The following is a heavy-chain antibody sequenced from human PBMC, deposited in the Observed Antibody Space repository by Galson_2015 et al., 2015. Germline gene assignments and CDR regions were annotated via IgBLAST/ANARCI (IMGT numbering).Heavy chain of an antibody. V-gene: IGHV3-30-3*01. Sequence: SLRLSCAASGFTFSSHAMHWVRQAPGKGLEWVAVISYDGSNKYYADSVKGRFTISRDNSKNTLYLQMNSLRAEDTAVYYCAREGQEQWLVRRGWFDPWGQGTLVTVSS. CDR2: ISYDGSNK. CDR3: AREGQEQWLVRRGWFDP. D-gene: IGHD6-19*01. CDR1: GFTFSSHA. J-gene: IGHJ5*02.